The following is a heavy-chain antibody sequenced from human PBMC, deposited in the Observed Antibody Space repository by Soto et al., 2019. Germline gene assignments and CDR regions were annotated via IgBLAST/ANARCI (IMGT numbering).Heavy chain of an antibody. Sequence: SVKVSCKASGGTFSSYAISWVRQAPGQGLEWMGGIIPIFGTANYAQKFQGRVTITADESTSTAYMELSSLRSEDTAVYYCARVPAATYYYYYYVDVWGQGTKVTVSS. V-gene: IGHV1-69*13. CDR1: GGTFSSYA. CDR3: ARVPAATYYYYYYVDV. CDR2: IIPIFGTA. D-gene: IGHD2-2*01. J-gene: IGHJ6*03.